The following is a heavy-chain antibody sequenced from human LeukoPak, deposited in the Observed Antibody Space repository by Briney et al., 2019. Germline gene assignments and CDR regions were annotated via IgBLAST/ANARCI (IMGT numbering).Heavy chain of an antibody. CDR2: IRYDGSNK. D-gene: IGHD2-21*01. V-gene: IGHV3-30*02. J-gene: IGHJ4*02. CDR1: GFTFSSYG. CDR3: AKDPSYLCGSPSDY. Sequence: GRSLTLSSAASGFTFSSYGMHWVSQAPGKGLEWVTFIRYDGSNKYYADSLKGRFTISRDNSKNTLYLQMNSLRAEDTAVYYCAKDPSYLCGSPSDYWGQGTLVTVSS.